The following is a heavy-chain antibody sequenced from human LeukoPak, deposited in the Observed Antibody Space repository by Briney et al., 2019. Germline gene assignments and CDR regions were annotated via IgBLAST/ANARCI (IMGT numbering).Heavy chain of an antibody. V-gene: IGHV4-34*01. CDR3: AIIAARPLDY. J-gene: IGHJ4*02. CDR2: INHSGST. CDR1: GGSFSGYY. D-gene: IGHD6-6*01. Sequence: SETLSLTCAVYGGSFSGYYWSWIRQPPGKGLEWIREINHSGSTNYNPSLKSRVTISVDTSKHQFSLKLSSVTAADTAVYYYAIIAARPLDYWGQGTLVTVSS.